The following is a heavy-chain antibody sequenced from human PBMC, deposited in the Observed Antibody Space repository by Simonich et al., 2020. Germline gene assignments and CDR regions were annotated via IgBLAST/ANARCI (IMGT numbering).Heavy chain of an antibody. CDR1: GYTFPGYF. D-gene: IGHD3-3*01. CDR2: INPNRGGT. J-gene: IGHJ3*02. CDR3: ARPRITIFGVVKGAFDI. V-gene: IGHV1-2*02. Sequence: QVQLVQSGAEVKKPGASVKVSCKASGYTFPGYFMHWVRQAPGQGLEWMGWINPNRGGTNYAQKFQGRVTMTRDTSISTAYMELSRLRSDDTAVYYCARPRITIFGVVKGAFDIWGQGTMVTVSS.